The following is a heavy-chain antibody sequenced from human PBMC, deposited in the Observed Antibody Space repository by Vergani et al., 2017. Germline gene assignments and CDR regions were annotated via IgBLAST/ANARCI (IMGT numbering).Heavy chain of an antibody. Sequence: EVQLVESGGGLVQPGGSLRLSCAASGFTFSSYWMSWVRQAPGKGLEWVANIKQDGSEKYYVDSVKGRFTISRDNAKNSLYLQMNSLRAEDTAVYYCARINHYDGXDYSLTRWPNWFDPWGQGTLVTVSS. V-gene: IGHV3-7*01. D-gene: IGHD3-22*01. CDR2: IKQDGSEK. J-gene: IGHJ5*02. CDR3: ARINHYDGXDYSLTRWPNWFDP. CDR1: GFTFSSYW.